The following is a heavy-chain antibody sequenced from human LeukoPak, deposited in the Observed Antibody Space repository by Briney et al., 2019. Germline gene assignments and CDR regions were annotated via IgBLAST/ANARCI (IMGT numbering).Heavy chain of an antibody. J-gene: IGHJ5*02. V-gene: IGHV1-69*01. D-gene: IGHD2-15*01. CDR2: IIPIFGTA. Sequence: SVKVSCKASGGTFSSYGINWVRQAPGQGLEWMGGIIPIFGTANYAQKFQGRVTITADESTSTAYVELSSLRFEDTAVYYCARDLTSGSSWWFDPWGQGTLVTVSS. CDR3: ARDLTSGSSWWFDP. CDR1: GGTFSSYG.